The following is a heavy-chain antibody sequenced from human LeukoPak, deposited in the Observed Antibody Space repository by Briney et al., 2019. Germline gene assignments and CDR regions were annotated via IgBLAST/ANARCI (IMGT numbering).Heavy chain of an antibody. CDR3: AREGFGVVIDAFDI. CDR2: IKQDGSEK. CDR1: GFTFSIYW. V-gene: IGHV3-7*01. J-gene: IGHJ3*02. D-gene: IGHD3-3*01. Sequence: GGSLRLSCAASGFTFSIYWMSWVRQAPGKGLEWVANIKQDGSEKYYVDSVKGRFTISRDNAKNSLYLQMNSLRAEDTAVYYCAREGFGVVIDAFDIWGQGTMVTVSS.